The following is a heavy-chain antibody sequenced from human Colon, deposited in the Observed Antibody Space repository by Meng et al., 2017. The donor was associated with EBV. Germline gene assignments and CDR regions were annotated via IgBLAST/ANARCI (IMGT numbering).Heavy chain of an antibody. CDR3: VRDTRRGGGWFDP. V-gene: IGHV4-30-2*01. D-gene: IGHD3-10*01. CDR2: IYHGVNI. J-gene: IGHJ5*02. CDR1: GDSITNGDYS. Sequence: QLPTLGPVPVGPSQTMSLSCAVSGDSITNGDYSWPWIRQPPGKGLKWIGYIYHGVNIYYTPSLRSRVTISVDKSRNQFSLKLTSVSAADTAVYYCVRDTRRGGGWFDPWGQGTLVTVSS.